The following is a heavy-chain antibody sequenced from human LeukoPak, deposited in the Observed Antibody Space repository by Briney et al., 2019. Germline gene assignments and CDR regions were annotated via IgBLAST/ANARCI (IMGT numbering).Heavy chain of an antibody. V-gene: IGHV4-34*01. CDR2: INHSGST. Sequence: PSETLSLTCAVYGGSFNGYYWSWIRQPPGKGLEWIGEINHSGSTNYNPSLKSRVTISVDTSKNQFSLKLSSVTAADTAVYYCARGPLTNDYWGQGTLVTVSS. CDR3: ARGPLTNDY. CDR1: GGSFNGYY. J-gene: IGHJ4*02.